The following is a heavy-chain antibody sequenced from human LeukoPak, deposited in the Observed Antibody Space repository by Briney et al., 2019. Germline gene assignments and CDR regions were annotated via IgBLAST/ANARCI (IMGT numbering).Heavy chain of an antibody. CDR2: IYTSGST. CDR3: ARAFITISDSYSYYMDV. CDR1: GGSISSGSYY. V-gene: IGHV4-61*02. J-gene: IGHJ6*03. Sequence: SETLSLTCTVPGGSISSGSYYGSWIRQPAGKGLEWLGRIYTSGSTNYNPSLKSRVTISVDTSKNQFSLKLSSVTAADTAVYYCARAFITISDSYSYYMDVWGKGTTVTVSS. D-gene: IGHD3-3*01.